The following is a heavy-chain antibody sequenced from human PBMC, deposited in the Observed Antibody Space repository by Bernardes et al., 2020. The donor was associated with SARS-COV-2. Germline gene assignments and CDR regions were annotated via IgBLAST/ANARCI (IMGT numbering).Heavy chain of an antibody. Sequence: VKVSCNASGYTFTGYYMHWVRQAPGQGLEWMGWINPNSGGTNYAQKFQGRVTMTRDTSISTAYMELSRLRSDDTAVYYCAREGWDCSGGSCSKYYFDYWGQGTLVTVSS. J-gene: IGHJ4*02. D-gene: IGHD2-15*01. CDR2: INPNSGGT. CDR1: GYTFTGYY. V-gene: IGHV1-2*02. CDR3: AREGWDCSGGSCSKYYFDY.